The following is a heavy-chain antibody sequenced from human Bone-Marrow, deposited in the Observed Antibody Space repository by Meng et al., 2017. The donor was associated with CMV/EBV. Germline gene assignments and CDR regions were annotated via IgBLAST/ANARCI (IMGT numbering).Heavy chain of an antibody. V-gene: IGHV1-46*01. CDR2: INPSGGST. CDR3: ARGTNYFGGVDNWFDP. D-gene: IGHD3-10*01. J-gene: IGHJ5*02. CDR1: GSTFTSYY. Sequence: SVKVSCKASGSTFTSYYMHWVRQAPGQGLEWMGIINPSGGSTSYAQKFQGRVTMTRDTSTSTVYMELSSLRSEDTAVYYCARGTNYFGGVDNWFDPWGPGTLVAVSS.